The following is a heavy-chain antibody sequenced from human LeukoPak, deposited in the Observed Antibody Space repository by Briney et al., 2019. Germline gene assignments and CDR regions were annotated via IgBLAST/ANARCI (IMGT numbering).Heavy chain of an antibody. CDR3: ARDRGFCSGGSCFPNFDF. CDR1: GFTFSDYY. J-gene: IGHJ4*02. D-gene: IGHD2-15*01. CDR2: ISSSGSTI. V-gene: IGHV3-11*01. Sequence: GGSLRLSCAASGFTFSDYYMSWIRQAPGKGLEWVSYISSSGSTIYYADSVKGRFTISRDNAKNSLFLQMNSLRAEDTAVYYCARDRGFCSGGSCFPNFDFWGQGTLVTDSS.